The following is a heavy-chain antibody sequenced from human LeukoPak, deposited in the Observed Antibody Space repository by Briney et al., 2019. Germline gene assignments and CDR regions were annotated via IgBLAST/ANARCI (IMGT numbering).Heavy chain of an antibody. CDR2: IYPGDSDT. D-gene: IGHD3-3*01. CDR3: ARLGVYYDSWSGPTDY. Sequence: GESLKISCKGSGYSFTSYWIGWVRQMPGKGLEWMGIIYPGDSDTRYSPSFQGQVTISADKSISTAYLQWSSLKASDTAMYYCARLGVYYDSWSGPTDYWGQGTLVTVSS. CDR1: GYSFTSYW. V-gene: IGHV5-51*01. J-gene: IGHJ4*02.